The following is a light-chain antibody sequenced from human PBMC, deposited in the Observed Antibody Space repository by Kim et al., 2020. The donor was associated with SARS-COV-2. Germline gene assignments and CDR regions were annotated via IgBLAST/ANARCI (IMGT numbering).Light chain of an antibody. CDR2: DVS. CDR3: SSYTSSSTPLV. Sequence: QSITRSYTETSSDVGAYNYVSWYPQHPGKAPKLMIYDVSNRPSGLSNRFSGSKSGNTASLTISGLQAEDEADYYCSSYTSSSTPLVFGTGTRSPS. V-gene: IGLV2-14*03. CDR1: SSDVGAYNY. J-gene: IGLJ1*01.